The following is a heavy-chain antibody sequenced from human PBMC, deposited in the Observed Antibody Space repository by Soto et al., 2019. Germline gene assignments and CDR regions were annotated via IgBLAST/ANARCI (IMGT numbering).Heavy chain of an antibody. D-gene: IGHD2-21*01. Sequence: ASVKVSCKASGYTFTSYYMHWVRQAPGQGLEWMGIINPSGGSTSYAQKFQGRVTMTRDTSTSTVYMELSSLRSEDTAVYYCARRSPIPGGLDYWGQGTLVTRLL. CDR3: ARRSPIPGGLDY. V-gene: IGHV1-46*01. J-gene: IGHJ4*02. CDR1: GYTFTSYY. CDR2: INPSGGST.